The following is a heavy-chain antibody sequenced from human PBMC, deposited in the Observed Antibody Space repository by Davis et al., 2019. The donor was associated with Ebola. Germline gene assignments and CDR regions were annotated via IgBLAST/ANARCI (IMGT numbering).Heavy chain of an antibody. V-gene: IGHV3-73*01. J-gene: IGHJ6*02. D-gene: IGHD1-7*01. Sequence: PGWSLRLSCAASGFTFSGSAMHWVRQASGKGLEWVGRIRSKANSYATAYAASVKGRFTISRDDSKNTAYLQMNSLKTEDTAVYYCTSSSITGTDVWGQGTTVTVSS. CDR3: TSSSITGTDV. CDR1: GFTFSGSA. CDR2: IRSKANSYAT.